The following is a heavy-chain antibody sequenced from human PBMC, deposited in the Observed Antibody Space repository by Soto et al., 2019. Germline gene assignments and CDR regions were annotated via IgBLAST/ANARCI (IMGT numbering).Heavy chain of an antibody. D-gene: IGHD3-10*01. V-gene: IGHV4-34*01. CDR3: ASTAGILLWFGELRYYFDF. J-gene: IGHJ4*02. CDR2: IKHSGST. Sequence: QVHLQQWGAGLLKPSETLSLTCAVYGGTFSGYYWSWIRQPPGKGLEWIGEIKHSGSTNYNPSLKSRVTISMDTSKNQFSLKLSSVTAADTAVYYCASTAGILLWFGELRYYFDFWGQGTLVTV. CDR1: GGTFSGYY.